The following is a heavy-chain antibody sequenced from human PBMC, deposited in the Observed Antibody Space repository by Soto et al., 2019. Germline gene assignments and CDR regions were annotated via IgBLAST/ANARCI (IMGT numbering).Heavy chain of an antibody. CDR3: ARLRSQYSSSWYGSTTGMGV. CDR1: GYSFTSYW. V-gene: IGHV5-10-1*01. CDR2: IDPSDSYT. D-gene: IGHD6-13*01. J-gene: IGHJ6*02. Sequence: GESLKISCKGSGYSFTSYWISWVRQMPGKGLEWMGRIDPSDSYTNYSPSFQGHVTISADKSISTAYLQWSSLKASDTAMYYCARLRSQYSSSWYGSTTGMGVWGQGTTVTVSS.